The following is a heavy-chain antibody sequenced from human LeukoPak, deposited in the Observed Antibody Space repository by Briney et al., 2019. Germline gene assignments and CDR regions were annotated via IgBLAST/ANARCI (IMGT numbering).Heavy chain of an antibody. CDR2: ISSSGSTI. J-gene: IGHJ4*02. Sequence: PGGSLRLSCAASGFTFSDYYMSWIRQAPGKGLEWVSYISSSGSTIYYADSVKGRFTISRDNAKNSLYLQMNSLRAEDTAVYCCAGASLTYYDILTGYYDYWGQGTLVTVSS. CDR3: AGASLTYYDILTGYYDY. V-gene: IGHV3-11*01. D-gene: IGHD3-9*01. CDR1: GFTFSDYY.